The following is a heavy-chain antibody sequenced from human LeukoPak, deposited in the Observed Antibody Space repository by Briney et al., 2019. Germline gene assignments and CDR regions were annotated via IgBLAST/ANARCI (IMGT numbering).Heavy chain of an antibody. V-gene: IGHV1-69*16. CDR3: ARGHRYNWNPLYHYMDL. Sequence: GASVKVSCKASGGTFSNYTISWVRQAPGQGLEWMGEIIAGHGTGNRAQKFQGRLTITADETTAYLELSSLTSDDTAVYYCARGHRYNWNPLYHYMDLWGEGTTVTVSS. D-gene: IGHD1-20*01. CDR1: GGTFSNYT. CDR2: IIAGHGTG. J-gene: IGHJ6*03.